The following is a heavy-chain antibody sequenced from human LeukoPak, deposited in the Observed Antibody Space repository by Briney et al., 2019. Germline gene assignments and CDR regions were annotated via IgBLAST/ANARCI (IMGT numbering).Heavy chain of an antibody. CDR1: GGSISSYY. CDR3: VPYYYDSSGYYYAPG. CDR2: IYTSGST. Sequence: SETLSLTCTVSGGSISSYYWSWIQQPAGKGQEWIGRIYTSGSTNYNPSLKSRVTMSVDTSKNQFSLKLSSVTAADTAVYYCVPYYYDSSGYYYAPGWGQGTLVTVSS. D-gene: IGHD3-22*01. V-gene: IGHV4-4*07. J-gene: IGHJ4*02.